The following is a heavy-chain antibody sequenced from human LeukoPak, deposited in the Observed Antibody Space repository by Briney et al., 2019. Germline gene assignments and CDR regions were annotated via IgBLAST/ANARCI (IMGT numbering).Heavy chain of an antibody. Sequence: SETLSLTCAVYGGSFSGYYWSWIRQPPGKGLEWIGEINHSGSTNYNPSLKSRVTISVDTSKNQFSLKLSSVAAADTAVYYCARVYYSSSYDYWYFDLWGRGTLVTVSS. CDR2: INHSGST. V-gene: IGHV4-34*01. J-gene: IGHJ2*01. CDR3: ARVYYSSSYDYWYFDL. CDR1: GGSFSGYY. D-gene: IGHD6-13*01.